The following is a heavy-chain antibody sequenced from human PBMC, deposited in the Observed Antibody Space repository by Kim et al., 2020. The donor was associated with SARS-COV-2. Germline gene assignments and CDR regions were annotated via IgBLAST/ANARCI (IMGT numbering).Heavy chain of an antibody. J-gene: IGHJ6*02. D-gene: IGHD3-10*01. CDR3: ARQKGDYYGSGSYYQHDYYYGMDV. CDR1: GYSFTSYW. Sequence: GESLKISCKGSGYSFTSYWIGWVRQMPGKGLEWMGIIYPGDSDTRYSPSFQGQVTISADKSISTAYLQWSSLKASDTAMYYCARQKGDYYGSGSYYQHDYYYGMDVWGQGTTVTVSS. V-gene: IGHV5-51*01. CDR2: IYPGDSDT.